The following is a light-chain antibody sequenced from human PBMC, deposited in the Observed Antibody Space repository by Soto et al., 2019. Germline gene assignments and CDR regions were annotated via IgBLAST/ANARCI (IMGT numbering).Light chain of an antibody. CDR1: SSNLGAGYD. CDR2: DNT. Sequence: QSVLTQPPSMSGAPGQRVTMSCTGSSSNLGAGYDVHWYQRLPGAAPKLLIYDNTHRPSGVPNRFSGSKSGTSVSLAITGLQAEDEADYYCQSYDSGLSGHWVFGGGTKLTVL. J-gene: IGLJ3*02. CDR3: QSYDSGLSGHWV. V-gene: IGLV1-40*01.